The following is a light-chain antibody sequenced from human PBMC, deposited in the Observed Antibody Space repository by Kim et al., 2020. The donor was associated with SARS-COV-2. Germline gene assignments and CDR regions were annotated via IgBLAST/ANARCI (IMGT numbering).Light chain of an antibody. V-gene: IGKV1-9*01. J-gene: IGKJ5*01. CDR1: QDIMDY. CDR2: AAS. CDR3: QQLNSYPIT. Sequence: DIQLTQSPSFLSASVGDTARITCRASQDIMDYLAWYQQKPGKAPTLLIYAASTLQRGVPSRFTGSGSGTEFTLTISSLQPEDFATYYCQQLNSYPITFGQGTRLEIK.